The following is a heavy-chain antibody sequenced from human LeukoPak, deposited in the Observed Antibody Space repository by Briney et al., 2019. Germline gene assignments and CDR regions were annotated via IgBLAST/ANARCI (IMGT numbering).Heavy chain of an antibody. D-gene: IGHD6-19*01. V-gene: IGHV4-59*01. Sequence: PSETLSLTCTVSGGSLNDYYWSWIRQPPGKGLEWIGYIYYNGSTKYNPSLKSRVTISVDTSKNQFSLRLNSVTAADTAVYYCARAGYTSGWYGGNYYFDYWGQGTLVSVSS. CDR1: GGSLNDYY. J-gene: IGHJ4*02. CDR3: ARAGYTSGWYGGNYYFDY. CDR2: IYYNGST.